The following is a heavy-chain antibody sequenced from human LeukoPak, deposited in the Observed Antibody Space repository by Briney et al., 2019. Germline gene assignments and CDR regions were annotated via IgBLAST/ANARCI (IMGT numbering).Heavy chain of an antibody. CDR2: INHSGST. CDR1: GGSFSGYY. Sequence: NPSETLSLTCAVYGGSFSGYYWSWIRQPPGKGPEWIGEINHSGSTNYNPSLKSRVTISVDTSKNQFSLKLSSVAAADTAVYYCARMRQQPVYGMDVWGQGTTVTVSS. CDR3: ARMRQQPVYGMDV. J-gene: IGHJ6*02. V-gene: IGHV4-34*01. D-gene: IGHD6-13*01.